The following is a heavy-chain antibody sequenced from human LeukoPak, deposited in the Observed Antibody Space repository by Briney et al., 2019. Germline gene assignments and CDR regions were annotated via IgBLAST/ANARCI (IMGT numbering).Heavy chain of an antibody. D-gene: IGHD1-20*01. CDR2: ISGSGGST. Sequence: GGSLRLSCAASGFTFSSYAMSWVRQAPGKGLEWVSAISGSGGSTYYADSVKGRFTISRDNSKNTLYLQMNSLRAEDTAVYYCARVSGITGTGRAFDIWGQGTMVTVSS. J-gene: IGHJ3*02. V-gene: IGHV3-23*01. CDR3: ARVSGITGTGRAFDI. CDR1: GFTFSSYA.